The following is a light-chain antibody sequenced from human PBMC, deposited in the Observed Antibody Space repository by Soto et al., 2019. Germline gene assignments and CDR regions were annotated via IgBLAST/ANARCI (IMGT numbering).Light chain of an antibody. Sequence: DIKMTQSPSSLSASVGARVTITCRAGQAFNNYLAWYQQKPGKVPTLLISAASTLQSGVPSRFSGSGSGTDFTLTISSLQPEDVATYYCQKFNAVPTFGGGTKVEI. CDR1: QAFNNY. J-gene: IGKJ4*01. CDR2: AAS. CDR3: QKFNAVPT. V-gene: IGKV1-27*01.